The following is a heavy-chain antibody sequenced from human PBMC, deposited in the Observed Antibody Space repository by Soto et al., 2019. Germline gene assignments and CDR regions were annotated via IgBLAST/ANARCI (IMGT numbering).Heavy chain of an antibody. CDR1: GGFVSSGSYY. D-gene: IGHD6-13*01. V-gene: IGHV4-61*01. CDR3: ARVDRRQQLFDY. J-gene: IGHJ4*02. Sequence: SETLSLTCTVSGGFVSSGSYYWSWIRQPPGKGLEWIGYIYYSGSTNYNPSLKSRVTISVDTSKNQFSLKLSSVTAADTAVYYCARVDRRQQLFDYWGQGTLVTVSS. CDR2: IYYSGST.